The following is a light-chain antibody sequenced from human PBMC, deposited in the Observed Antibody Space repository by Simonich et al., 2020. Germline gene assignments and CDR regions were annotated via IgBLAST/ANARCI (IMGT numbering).Light chain of an antibody. J-gene: IGLJ2*01. CDR1: KLGDKY. CDR3: QAWDSSVV. V-gene: IGLV3-1*01. CDR2: KDS. Sequence: SYELTQPPSVSVSPGQPASITCSGDKLGDKYACWYQQKPGQSPVLVIYKDSKRPSGFPERFSGSNSGNTATLTISGTQAMDEADYYCQAWDSSVVFGGGTKLTVL.